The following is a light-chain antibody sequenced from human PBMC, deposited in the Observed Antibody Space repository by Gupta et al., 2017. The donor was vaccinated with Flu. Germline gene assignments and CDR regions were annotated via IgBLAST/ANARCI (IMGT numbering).Light chain of an antibody. CDR3: QMWNSTTVI. CDR2: RVS. J-gene: IGLJ2*01. Sequence: AMGQTARITCGVNNLGNKYVHWDQQKPGQPRWLVIYRVSSRPSGTPDRFSGSTSANTATLTIRGAQAGDEADYYCQMWNSTTVIFGGGTKLNVL. CDR1: NLGNKY. V-gene: IGLV3-9*01.